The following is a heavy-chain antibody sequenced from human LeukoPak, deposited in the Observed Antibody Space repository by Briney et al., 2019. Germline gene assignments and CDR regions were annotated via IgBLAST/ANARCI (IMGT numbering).Heavy chain of an antibody. V-gene: IGHV3-30*02. CDR2: IRYDGSNK. D-gene: IGHD6-13*01. CDR1: GFNFSSYG. Sequence: GGSLRLSCAASGFNFSSYGMHWVRQAPGKGLERVAFIRYDGSNKYYADSVKGRFTVSRDNAKNSLYLQMNTLRAEDTAVYYCATHIAEATALHYWGQGTLVTVSS. CDR3: ATHIAEATALHY. J-gene: IGHJ4*02.